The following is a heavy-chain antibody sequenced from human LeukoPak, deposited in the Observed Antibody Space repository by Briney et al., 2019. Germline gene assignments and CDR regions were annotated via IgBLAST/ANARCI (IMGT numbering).Heavy chain of an antibody. J-gene: IGHJ4*02. D-gene: IGHD3-22*01. CDR3: ARVTTGGYYNY. V-gene: IGHV4-61*02. Sequence: SDTLSLTCTVYGHSISRGRHYWSCIRQPAGKGLEWIGRIYTSGSPNYNPSLKSRVTISLDTSENHFSLKLSSVTAADTAVYYCARVTTGGYYNYWGQGTLVTVSS. CDR1: GHSISRGRHY. CDR2: IYTSGSP.